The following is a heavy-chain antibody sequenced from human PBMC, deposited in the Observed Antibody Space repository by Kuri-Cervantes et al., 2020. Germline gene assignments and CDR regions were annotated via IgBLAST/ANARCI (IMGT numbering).Heavy chain of an antibody. J-gene: IGHJ3*02. Sequence: SETLSLTCAVYGGSFSGYSWSWIRQPPGKGLEWIGEINHSGSTNYNPSLKSRVTISVDTSKNQFSLKLSSVTAADTAVYYCARGLLVRRRQGMNAFDIWGQGTMVTVSS. CDR3: ARGLLVRRRQGMNAFDI. V-gene: IGHV4-34*01. D-gene: IGHD3-10*01. CDR1: GGSFSGYS. CDR2: INHSGST.